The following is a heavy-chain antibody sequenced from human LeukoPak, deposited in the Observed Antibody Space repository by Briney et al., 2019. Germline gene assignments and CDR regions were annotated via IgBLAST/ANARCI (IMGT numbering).Heavy chain of an antibody. Sequence: GGSLRLSCAASGFTFSSYGMHWVRRAPGKGLEWVAVISYDGSNKYYADSVKGRFTISRDNSKNTLYLQMNSLRAEDTAVYYCVRGSGYLYYYYYGMDVWGQGTTVTVSS. CDR1: GFTFSSYG. D-gene: IGHD3-3*01. CDR3: VRGSGYLYYYYYGMDV. V-gene: IGHV3-30*03. J-gene: IGHJ6*02. CDR2: ISYDGSNK.